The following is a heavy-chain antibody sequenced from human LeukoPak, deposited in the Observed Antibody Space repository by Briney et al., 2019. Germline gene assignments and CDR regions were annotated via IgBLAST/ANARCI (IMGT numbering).Heavy chain of an antibody. CDR3: AKDCYDSSDVIVGNGNY. CDR1: GFTFSSYA. D-gene: IGHD3-22*01. V-gene: IGHV3-23*01. J-gene: IGHJ4*02. Sequence: GGSLRLSCAASGFTFSSYAMSWVRQAPGKGLEWVSAISGSGGSTYYADSVKGRFTISRDNSKNTLYLQMNSLRAEDTAVYYCAKDCYDSSDVIVGNGNYWGQGTLVTVSS. CDR2: ISGSGGST.